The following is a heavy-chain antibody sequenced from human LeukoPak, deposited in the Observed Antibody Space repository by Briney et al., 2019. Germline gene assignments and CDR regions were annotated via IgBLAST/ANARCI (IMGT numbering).Heavy chain of an antibody. Sequence: GESLRISCKGSGYSLASYWIGWVRQMPGKGLEWMGIIYPGDSDTRYSPSFQGQVTISADKSISTAYLQWSSLKASDTAMYYCARRIAVAGALDYWGQGTLVTVSS. CDR3: ARRIAVAGALDY. CDR2: IYPGDSDT. J-gene: IGHJ4*02. V-gene: IGHV5-51*01. CDR1: GYSLASYW. D-gene: IGHD6-19*01.